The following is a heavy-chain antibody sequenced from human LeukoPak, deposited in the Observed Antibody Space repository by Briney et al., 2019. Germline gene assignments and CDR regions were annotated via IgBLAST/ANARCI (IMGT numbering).Heavy chain of an antibody. D-gene: IGHD3-10*01. CDR2: ISYDGSNK. CDR3: AKDGSGSYFFDY. CDR1: GFTFSSYG. V-gene: IGHV3-30*18. Sequence: GRSLRLSCAASGFTFSSYGMHWVRQAPGKGLEWGAVISYDGSNKYYADSVKGRFTISRDNSKNTLYLQMNSLRAEDTAVYYCAKDGSGSYFFDYWGQGTLVTVSS. J-gene: IGHJ4*02.